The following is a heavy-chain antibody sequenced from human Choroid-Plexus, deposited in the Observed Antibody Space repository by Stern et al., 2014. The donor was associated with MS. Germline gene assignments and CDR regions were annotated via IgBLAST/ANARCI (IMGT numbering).Heavy chain of an antibody. D-gene: IGHD2/OR15-2a*01. Sequence: DQLVESGGGVVQPGRPLRLSCAASGFSFSSFGMHWVRQAPGKGLEWVAVISYDGSKDYADSVKGRFAISRDNSKNTLYLKMNSLRAEDTAVYYCAKDRKYLTFFFDFWGQGSLVTVSS. CDR3: AKDRKYLTFFFDF. J-gene: IGHJ4*02. V-gene: IGHV3-30*18. CDR1: GFSFSSFG. CDR2: ISYDGSK.